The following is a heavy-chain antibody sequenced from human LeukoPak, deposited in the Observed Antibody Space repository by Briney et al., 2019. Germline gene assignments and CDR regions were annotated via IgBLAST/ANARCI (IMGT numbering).Heavy chain of an antibody. V-gene: IGHV4-34*01. D-gene: IGHD3-16*02. CDR2: INHSGST. CDR3: ARKDYDYVWGSYRRRWFDP. J-gene: IGHJ5*02. CDR1: GGSISGYY. Sequence: SETLSLTCSVSGGSISGYYWSWIRQPPGKGLEWIGEINHSGSTNYNPSLKSRVTISVDTSKNQFSLKLSSVTAADTAVYYCARKDYDYVWGSYRRRWFDPWGQGTLVTVSS.